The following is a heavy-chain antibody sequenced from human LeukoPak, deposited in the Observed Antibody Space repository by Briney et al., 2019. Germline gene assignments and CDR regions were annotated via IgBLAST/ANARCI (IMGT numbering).Heavy chain of an antibody. CDR3: ARDLLNGYDY. J-gene: IGHJ4*02. D-gene: IGHD2-2*03. CDR2: IWYDGSNK. CDR1: GFTFSSYA. Sequence: GGSLRLSCAASGFTFSSYAMSWVRQAPGKGLEWVAVIWYDGSNKYYVDSVKGRFTISRDNAKNSLYLQMNSLRAEDTAVYYCARDLLNGYDYWGQGTLVTVSS. V-gene: IGHV3-33*08.